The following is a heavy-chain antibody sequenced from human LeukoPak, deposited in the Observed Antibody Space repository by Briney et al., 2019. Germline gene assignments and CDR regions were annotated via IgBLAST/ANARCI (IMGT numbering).Heavy chain of an antibody. D-gene: IGHD3-3*01. CDR1: GFTFRSYW. CDR2: IKQDGSVK. J-gene: IGHJ4*02. CDR3: ARNFGSQQFDY. Sequence: GGSLRLSCAASGFTFRSYWMDWVRQAPGKGLEWVANIKQDGSVKNYVESVRGRFTISRDNTKNSLYLEMNSLRGEDTAVYYCARNFGSQQFDYWGQGTLVTVSS. V-gene: IGHV3-7*01.